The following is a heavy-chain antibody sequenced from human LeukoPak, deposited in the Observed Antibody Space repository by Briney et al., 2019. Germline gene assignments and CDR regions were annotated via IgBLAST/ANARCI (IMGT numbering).Heavy chain of an antibody. CDR3: ARELYYYDSSADYPNDAFDI. J-gene: IGHJ3*02. V-gene: IGHV4-59*01. CDR1: GDSISSYY. D-gene: IGHD3-22*01. CDR2: IYYSGST. Sequence: KPSETLSLTCTVSGDSISSYYWSWIRQPPGKGLEWIGYIYYSGSTNYNPSLKSRVTISVDTSKNQSSLKLSSVTAADTAVYYCARELYYYDSSADYPNDAFDIWGQGTMVTVSS.